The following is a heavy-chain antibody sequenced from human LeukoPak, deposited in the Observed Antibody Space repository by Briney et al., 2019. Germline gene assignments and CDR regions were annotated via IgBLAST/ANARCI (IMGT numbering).Heavy chain of an antibody. V-gene: IGHV5-51*01. J-gene: IGHJ3*02. CDR1: GYSFTTYW. CDR2: IYPGDSDT. D-gene: IGHD5-18*01. CDR3: ARRTYSYGNEDAFDI. Sequence: GESLKISCKGSGYSFTTYWIGWVRQMPGKGLEWMGIIYPGDSDTRYSPSSQGQVTVSADKSINTAYLQWSSLKASDTAMYYCARRTYSYGNEDAFDIWGQGTMVTVSS.